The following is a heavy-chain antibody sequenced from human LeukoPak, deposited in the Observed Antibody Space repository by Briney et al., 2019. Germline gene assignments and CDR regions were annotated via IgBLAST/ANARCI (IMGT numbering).Heavy chain of an antibody. CDR2: ISGSGGST. CDR1: GFTFSSYA. J-gene: IGHJ3*02. V-gene: IGHV3-23*01. Sequence: GGSLRLSRAASGFTFSSYAMSWVRQAPGKGLEWVSAISGSGGSTYYADSVKGRFTISRDNSKNTLYLQMNSLRAEDTAVYYCAKDEINYYDHDAFDIWGQGTMVTVSS. D-gene: IGHD3-22*01. CDR3: AKDEINYYDHDAFDI.